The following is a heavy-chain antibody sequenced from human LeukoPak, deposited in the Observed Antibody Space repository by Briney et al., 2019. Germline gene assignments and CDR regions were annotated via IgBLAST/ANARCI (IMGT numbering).Heavy chain of an antibody. CDR2: ISYEVSNT. Sequence: PGRSLRLSCAASGFTFSSYAMHWVRQAPGKGLEWVSTISYEVSNTYYADSVKGRFTISRDNSKNTLYLQMNSLRAEDTAVYYCARRAGAYSHPYDYWGQGTLVTVSS. V-gene: IGHV3-30*03. CDR3: ARRAGAYSHPYDY. D-gene: IGHD4/OR15-4a*01. CDR1: GFTFSSYA. J-gene: IGHJ4*02.